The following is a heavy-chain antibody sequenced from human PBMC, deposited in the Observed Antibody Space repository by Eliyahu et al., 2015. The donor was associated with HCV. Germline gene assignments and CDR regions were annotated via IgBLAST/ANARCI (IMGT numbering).Heavy chain of an antibody. J-gene: IGHJ4*02. CDR1: GGSISSSGNF. V-gene: IGHV4-39*01. D-gene: IGHD4-23*01. CDR3: ARSSGLLRWPFDY. Sequence: QLQLQESGPGLVKPSXTLSLTCTVSGGSISSSGNFWGWIRQSPGKGLEWIGSIYHPGSTYYNPSLKSRVTMSVDTSKNQXSLMLSSVTAADTAVYYCARSSGLLRWPFDYWGQGTLVTVSS. CDR2: IYHPGST.